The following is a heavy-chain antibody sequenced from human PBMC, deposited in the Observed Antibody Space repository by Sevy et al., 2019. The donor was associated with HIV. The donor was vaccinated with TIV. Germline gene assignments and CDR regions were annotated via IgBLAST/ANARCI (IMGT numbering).Heavy chain of an antibody. V-gene: IGHV3-30*04. D-gene: IGHD6-19*01. CDR3: AREGGYTSAWSPGNY. J-gene: IGHJ4*02. CDR1: GFSLNTHA. CDR2: ISYDGIIK. Sequence: GGSLRLSCAASGFSLNTHAMHWVRQAPGKGLEWVALISYDGIIKYYAYSVKGRLTISRDNSKNTLSLQMNSLRIEDTAVYYCAREGGYTSAWSPGNYWGQGTLVTVSS.